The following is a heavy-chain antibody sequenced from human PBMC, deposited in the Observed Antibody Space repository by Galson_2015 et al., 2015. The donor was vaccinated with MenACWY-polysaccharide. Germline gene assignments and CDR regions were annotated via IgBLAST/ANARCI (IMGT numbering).Heavy chain of an antibody. CDR3: ARGLYGQYFQH. CDR1: GGSLSSYY. J-gene: IGHJ1*01. Sequence: ETLSLTCTVSGGSLSSYYWSWIRQPPGKGLEWIGYIYYSGSTNYNPSLKSRVTISVDTSKNQFSLKLSSVTAADTAVYYCARGLYGQYFQHWGQGTLVTVSS. V-gene: IGHV4-59*01. CDR2: IYYSGST. D-gene: IGHD4-17*01.